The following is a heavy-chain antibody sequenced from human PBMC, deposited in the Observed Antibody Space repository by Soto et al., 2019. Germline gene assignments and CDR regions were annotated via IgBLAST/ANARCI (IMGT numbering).Heavy chain of an antibody. Sequence: EEQLVESGGDLVQPGGSLRLSCAASGFTVSNNYMSWVRQAPGKGLEWVSLIYSGGSTYYADSVKGRFTISRDSPKNTLYLQMNSLRAEDTAMYYCAAYSHKGYWGQGTLVTVSS. CDR3: AAYSHKGY. CDR1: GFTVSNNY. J-gene: IGHJ4*02. V-gene: IGHV3-66*01. CDR2: IYSGGST. D-gene: IGHD3-16*01.